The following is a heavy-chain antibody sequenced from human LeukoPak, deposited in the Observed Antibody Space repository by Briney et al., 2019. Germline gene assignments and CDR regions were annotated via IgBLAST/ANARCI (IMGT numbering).Heavy chain of an antibody. Sequence: SETLSLTCAVYGGSFSGYYWNWIRQPPGKGLEWIGEINHSGSTNYNPSLKSRVTMFEDKSKNQFSLRLYSVTVADTAVYYCARHFAYSSSSYFDYWGQGSLVTVSS. V-gene: IGHV4-34*01. D-gene: IGHD6-6*01. J-gene: IGHJ4*02. CDR1: GGSFSGYY. CDR2: INHSGST. CDR3: ARHFAYSSSSYFDY.